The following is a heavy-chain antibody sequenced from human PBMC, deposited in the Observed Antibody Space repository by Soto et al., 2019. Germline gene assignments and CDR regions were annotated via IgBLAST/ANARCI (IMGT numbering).Heavy chain of an antibody. J-gene: IGHJ3*02. CDR2: VYTNGNT. D-gene: IGHD3-22*01. CDR3: ARSAAVIVGYAFET. Sequence: EVQVMESGGDLVQPGGYLRLSCEAAGCTVSRNYMSWVRQAPGKGLECVSVVYTNGNTYFADSVKGRFTVSRDNSRNTLYLQMNSLRVEDTAVYFCARSAAVIVGYAFETWGPGTMVTVSS. V-gene: IGHV3-66*01. CDR1: GCTVSRNY.